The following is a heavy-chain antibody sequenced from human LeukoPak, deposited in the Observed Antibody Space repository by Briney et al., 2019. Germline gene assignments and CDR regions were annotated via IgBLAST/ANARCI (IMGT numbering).Heavy chain of an antibody. J-gene: IGHJ2*01. D-gene: IGHD3-16*01. Sequence: PSETLSLTCTVSGASIRPYYWTWIRQPPGKGLERLGHINFSGNTNYSPSLKSRVTISLDTSKNHFSLNLTSVTAADTAMYYCARPGRRGDLWYFDLWGRGTLVTVSS. CDR2: INFSGNT. CDR3: ARPGRRGDLWYFDL. V-gene: IGHV4-59*08. CDR1: GASIRPYY.